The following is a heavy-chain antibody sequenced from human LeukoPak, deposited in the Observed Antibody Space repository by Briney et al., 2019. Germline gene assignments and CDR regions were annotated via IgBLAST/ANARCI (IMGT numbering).Heavy chain of an antibody. CDR1: GFAFSSYG. J-gene: IGHJ4*02. CDR2: IRYDGINK. Sequence: GSLRLSCAASGFAFSSYGMHWVRQAPGKGLGWVAFIRYDGINKYYADSVKGRFTISRDNSKNTLYLQMNSLRAEDRAVYYCAKDSSGWYFDYWGQGTLVTVSS. CDR3: AKDSSGWYFDY. D-gene: IGHD6-19*01. V-gene: IGHV3-30*02.